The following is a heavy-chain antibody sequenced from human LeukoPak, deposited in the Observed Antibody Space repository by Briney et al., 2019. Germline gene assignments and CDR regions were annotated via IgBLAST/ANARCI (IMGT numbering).Heavy chain of an antibody. CDR3: ARVFSGGYFDY. CDR2: IYYSGST. CDR1: GGSISSGGYY. V-gene: IGHV4-31*03. Sequence: SETLSLTCTVSGGSISSGGYYWSWIRQHPGKGLEWIGYIYYSGSTYYNPSPKSRVTISVDTSKNQFSLKLSSVTAADTAVYYCARVFSGGYFDYWGQGTLVTVSS. J-gene: IGHJ4*02. D-gene: IGHD6-25*01.